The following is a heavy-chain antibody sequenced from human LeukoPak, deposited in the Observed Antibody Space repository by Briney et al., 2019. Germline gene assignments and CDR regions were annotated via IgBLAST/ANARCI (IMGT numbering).Heavy chain of an antibody. D-gene: IGHD3-10*02. V-gene: IGHV3-48*03. J-gene: IGHJ6*04. CDR1: GFTFSSYE. CDR2: ISSSGSTI. Sequence: PWGSLRLSCAASGFTFSSYEMNWVRQDPGKGLEWVSYISSSGSTIYYADSVKGRFTISRDNAKNSLYLQMNSLRAEDTAVYYCAELGITMIGGVWGKGTTVTISS. CDR3: AELGITMIGGV.